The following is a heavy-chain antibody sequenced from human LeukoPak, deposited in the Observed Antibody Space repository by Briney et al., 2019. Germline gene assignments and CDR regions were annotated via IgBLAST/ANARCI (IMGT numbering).Heavy chain of an antibody. V-gene: IGHV3-48*03. CDR2: ISSSGSTI. Sequence: PGGSLRLSCAASGFTFSSYEMNWVRQAPGKGLEWVSYISSSGSTIYYADSLKGRFTISRDNAKNSLYLQMNSLRAEDTAVYYCARAHYYDSSGLDFRGQGTLVTVSS. D-gene: IGHD3-22*01. CDR3: ARAHYYDSSGLDF. CDR1: GFTFSSYE. J-gene: IGHJ4*02.